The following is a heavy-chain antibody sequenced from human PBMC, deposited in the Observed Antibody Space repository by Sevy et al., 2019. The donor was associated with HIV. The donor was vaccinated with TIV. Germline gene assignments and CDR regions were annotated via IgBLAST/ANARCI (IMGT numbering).Heavy chain of an antibody. Sequence: GGSLRLSCTTSGFTFGDYAMSWVRQAPGKGLEWVGFIRGKGYGGTTEYAASVKGRFTISRDDSKSIAYLQMNSLKTEDTAVYYCTRASYSYYYGMDVWCQGTTVTVSS. CDR3: TRASYSYYYGMDV. CDR1: GFTFGDYA. V-gene: IGHV3-49*04. CDR2: IRGKGYGGTT. J-gene: IGHJ6*02.